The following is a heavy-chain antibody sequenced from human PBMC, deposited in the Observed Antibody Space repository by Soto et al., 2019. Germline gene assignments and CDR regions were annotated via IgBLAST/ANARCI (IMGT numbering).Heavy chain of an antibody. D-gene: IGHD3-10*01. CDR2: IRGTGGDT. Sequence: VGSLRLSCAASGFTFSTYAMTWVRQAPKKGLEWVSAIRGTGGDTYYADSVRGRFTISRDNSKSTLYLQMNSLRAEDTAVYYCAKDLRNYGSGNYWDYWGQGTLVTVSS. V-gene: IGHV3-23*01. CDR1: GFTFSTYA. CDR3: AKDLRNYGSGNYWDY. J-gene: IGHJ4*02.